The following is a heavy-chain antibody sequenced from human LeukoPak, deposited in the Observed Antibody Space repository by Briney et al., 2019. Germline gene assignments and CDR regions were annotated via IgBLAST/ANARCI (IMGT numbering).Heavy chain of an antibody. J-gene: IGHJ4*02. V-gene: IGHV4-30-4*08. D-gene: IGHD2-2*01. CDR1: GFTFSSYA. CDR3: ARSGKYHASDY. Sequence: LRLSCAASGFTFSSYAMSWIRQPPGKGLEWIGYIYYSGSTYYNPSLKSRVTISVDTSKNQFSLKLSSVTAADTAVYYCARSGKYHASDYWGQGTLVTVSS. CDR2: IYYSGST.